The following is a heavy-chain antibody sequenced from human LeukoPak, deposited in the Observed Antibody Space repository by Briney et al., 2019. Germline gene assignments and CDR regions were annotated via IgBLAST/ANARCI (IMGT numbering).Heavy chain of an antibody. D-gene: IGHD2-21*01. Sequence: GGSLRLSCAASGFTYSRYAMNWVRQAPGKGLEWVSYINTDSSDIHYADSVKGRFTISRDNARNTLYLQLSSLRAEDSAVYYCARDTFHPGLIDSWGQGTLVTVSS. CDR3: ARDTFHPGLIDS. V-gene: IGHV3-21*05. J-gene: IGHJ4*02. CDR1: GFTYSRYA. CDR2: INTDSSDI.